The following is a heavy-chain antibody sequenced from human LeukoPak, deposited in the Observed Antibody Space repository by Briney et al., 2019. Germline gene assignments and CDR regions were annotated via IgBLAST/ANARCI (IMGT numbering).Heavy chain of an antibody. CDR1: GFTFSSYE. CDR2: ISSSGSTI. J-gene: IGHJ4*02. CDR3: ARVNNYYGARGGGYFDY. Sequence: PGGSLRLSCAASGFTFSSYELNWVRPAPGKGLEWVSYISSSGSTIYYADSVKGRFTISRDNAKNSLYLQMNSLRTEDTAVYYCARVNNYYGARGGGYFDYWGQGTLVTVSS. V-gene: IGHV3-48*03. D-gene: IGHD3-10*01.